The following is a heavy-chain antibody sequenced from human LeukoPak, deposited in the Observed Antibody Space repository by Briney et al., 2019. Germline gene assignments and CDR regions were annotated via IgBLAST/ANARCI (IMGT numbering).Heavy chain of an antibody. V-gene: IGHV4-38-2*01. CDR1: GYSISSGYY. CDR2: IYHSGST. D-gene: IGHD6-19*01. CDR3: ARIAVAARLDY. J-gene: IGHJ4*02. Sequence: SETLSLTCAVSGYSISSGYYWGWIRQPPGKGLEWIGSIYHSGSTYYNSSLKSRVTISVDTSKNQFPLKLNSVTAADTAVYYCARIAVAARLDYWGQGTLVTVSS.